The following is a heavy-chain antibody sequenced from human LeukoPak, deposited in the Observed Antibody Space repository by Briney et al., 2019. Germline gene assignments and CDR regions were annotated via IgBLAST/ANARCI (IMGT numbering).Heavy chain of an antibody. J-gene: IGHJ4*02. CDR2: IYPGDSHI. V-gene: IGHV5-51*01. CDR3: ATLWTAEDY. CDR1: GYSFTTSW. D-gene: IGHD2-2*01. Sequence: GESLKISCKGSGYSFTTSWIGWVRQMPGKGLEWMAIIYPGDSHIRYSPSFQGQVTISADKSITTAYLQWSSLKASDTAMYYCATLWTAEDYWGQGTPVTVSS.